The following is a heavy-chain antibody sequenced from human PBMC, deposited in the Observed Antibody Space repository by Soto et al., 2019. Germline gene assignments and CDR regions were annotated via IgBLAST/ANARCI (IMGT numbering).Heavy chain of an antibody. J-gene: IGHJ5*02. CDR3: AGGDAETYMGGTRFDP. D-gene: IGHD6-19*01. Sequence: ASVKVSCKASGYTFTSYGISWVRQAPGQGLEWMGWISAYNGNTNYAQKLQGRVTMTTDTSTSTAYMELRSLRSDDTAVYYCAGGDAETYMGGTRFDPWGQGTLVTVSS. CDR2: ISAYNGNT. V-gene: IGHV1-18*01. CDR1: GYTFTSYG.